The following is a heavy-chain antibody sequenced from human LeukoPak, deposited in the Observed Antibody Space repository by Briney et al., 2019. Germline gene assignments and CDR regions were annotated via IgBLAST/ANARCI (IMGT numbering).Heavy chain of an antibody. V-gene: IGHV3-33*01. D-gene: IGHD4-17*01. CDR3: ARVAYGDYGAFDI. J-gene: IGHJ3*02. CDR2: IWYDGSNR. Sequence: GGSLRLSCAASGFTFSSYGMHWVRQAPGKGLEWVAVIWYDGSNRYYADSVKCRFTISRDNSKNTLYLQMHSLRAEDTAVYYCARVAYGDYGAFDIWGQGTMVTVSS. CDR1: GFTFSSYG.